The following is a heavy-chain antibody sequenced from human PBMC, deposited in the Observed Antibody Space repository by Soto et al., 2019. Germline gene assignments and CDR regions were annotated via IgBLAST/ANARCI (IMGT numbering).Heavy chain of an antibody. D-gene: IGHD1-1*01. CDR1: GYTFTSYG. CDR3: ARLDPIRRISYCYYYGMDV. V-gene: IGHV1-18*01. Sequence: QVQLVQSGAEVKKPGASVKVSCKASGYTFTSYGISWVRQAPGQWLEWMGWISAYNGNTNYAQKLQGRVTMTTDTSTSTAYMELRSLRSDDTAVYYCARLDPIRRISYCYYYGMDVWGQGTTVTVSS. J-gene: IGHJ6*02. CDR2: ISAYNGNT.